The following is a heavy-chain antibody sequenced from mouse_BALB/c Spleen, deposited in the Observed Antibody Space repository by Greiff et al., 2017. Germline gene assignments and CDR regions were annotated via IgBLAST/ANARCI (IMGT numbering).Heavy chain of an antibody. D-gene: IGHD1-1*01. CDR1: GFTFSSFG. J-gene: IGHJ4*01. V-gene: IGHV5-17*02. CDR2: ISSGSSTI. CDR3: ARKIPSFITTVVAKDYYAMDY. Sequence: EVHLVESGGGLVQPGGSRKLSCAASGFTFSSFGMHWVRQAPEKGLEWVAYISSGSSTIYYADTVKGRFTISRDNPKNTLFLQMTSLRSEDTAMYYCARKIPSFITTVVAKDYYAMDYWGQGTSVTVSS.